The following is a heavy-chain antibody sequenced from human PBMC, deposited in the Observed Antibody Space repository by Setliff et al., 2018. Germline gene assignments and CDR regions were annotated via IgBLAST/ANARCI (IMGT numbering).Heavy chain of an antibody. V-gene: IGHV4-4*02. D-gene: IGHD5-12*01. CDR3: ARGGTFRYFDF. J-gene: IGHJ4*02. Sequence: LSLTCTVSGESIRSNNWWNWVRQPPGKGLEWIGDIYQSGTANYSPSLRSRLTISVDTSKNQFSLKLRSVTAADTAVYYCARGGTFRYFDFWGQGAPVTVSS. CDR2: IYQSGTA. CDR1: GESIRSNNW.